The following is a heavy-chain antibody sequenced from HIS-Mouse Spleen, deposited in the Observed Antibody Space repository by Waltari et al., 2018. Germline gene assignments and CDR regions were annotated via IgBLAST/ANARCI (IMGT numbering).Heavy chain of an antibody. D-gene: IGHD6-13*01. CDR3: AREIPYSSSWYDWYFDL. CDR2: IYYSGST. Sequence: QLQLQESGPGLVKPSETLSLTCTVSGGSISSSIYCWGWIRQPPGKGLEWIGSIYYSGSTYSNPSLKSRVTISVDTSKNQFSLKLSSVTAADTAVYYCAREIPYSSSWYDWYFDLWGRGTLVTVSS. J-gene: IGHJ2*01. V-gene: IGHV4-39*07. CDR1: GGSISSSIYC.